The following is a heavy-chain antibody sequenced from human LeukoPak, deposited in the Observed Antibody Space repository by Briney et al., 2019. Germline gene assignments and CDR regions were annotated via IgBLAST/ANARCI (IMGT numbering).Heavy chain of an antibody. V-gene: IGHV1-18*01. D-gene: IGHD4-17*01. J-gene: IGHJ4*02. CDR1: GYVFGVYG. CDR2: IAPYEGNT. CDR3: ARCSFDYGDGFDY. Sequence: DSVKVSCKVSGYVFGVYGVSWVRQAPDQGLEWLGWIAPYEGNTQYTPKLQDRIIVTADTATTTVYMELKSLSKDDTAVYYCARCSFDYGDGFDYWGQGTLVTVSS.